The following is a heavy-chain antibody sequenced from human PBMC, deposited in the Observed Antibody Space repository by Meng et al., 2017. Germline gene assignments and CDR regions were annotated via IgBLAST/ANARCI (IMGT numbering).Heavy chain of an antibody. V-gene: IGHV4-31*03. CDR2: INHSGST. Sequence: QGQVQESGPGLVKPSQTLSLHCTVSGGSISSGGYYWSWISQHPGKGLEWIGEINHSGSTNYNPSLKSRVTISVDTSKNQFSLKLSSVTAADTAVYYCARVPTYYYDSSGYYLFDYWGQGTLVTVSS. D-gene: IGHD3-22*01. J-gene: IGHJ4*02. CDR3: ARVPTYYYDSSGYYLFDY. CDR1: GGSISSGGYY.